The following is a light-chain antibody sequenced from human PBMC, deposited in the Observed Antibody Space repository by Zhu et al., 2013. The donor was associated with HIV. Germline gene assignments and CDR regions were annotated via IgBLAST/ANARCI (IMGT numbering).Light chain of an antibody. V-gene: IGLV3-21*01. J-gene: IGLJ1*01. CDR1: NIGSRS. Sequence: SYVLTQPPSVSVAPGKTARIACGGNNIGSRSVHWYQQKPGQAPVLVVYDDRDRPSGIPERFSGSNSGNTATLTISRVEAGDEADYYCQAWDNFGTGTKVTVL. CDR2: DDR. CDR3: QAWDN.